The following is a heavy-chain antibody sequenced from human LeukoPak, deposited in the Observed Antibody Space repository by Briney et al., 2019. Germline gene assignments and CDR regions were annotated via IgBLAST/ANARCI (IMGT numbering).Heavy chain of an antibody. V-gene: IGHV3-23*01. Sequence: GGSLRLSCAASGFTFSTFAMSWVRQNPGRGLEWVSSITGAGDTTFYPESVKGRFTISRDNSKNTLYLQMNSLRVEDTALYFCVRDRNYYEALQRSYWGQGTLVTVSS. CDR2: ITGAGDTT. J-gene: IGHJ4*02. D-gene: IGHD3-3*01. CDR1: GFTFSTFA. CDR3: VRDRNYYEALQRSY.